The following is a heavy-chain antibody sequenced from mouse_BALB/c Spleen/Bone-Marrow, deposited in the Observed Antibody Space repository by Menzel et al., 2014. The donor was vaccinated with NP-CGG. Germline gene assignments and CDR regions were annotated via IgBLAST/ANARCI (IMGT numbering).Heavy chain of an antibody. CDR2: INPSTAYT. D-gene: IGHD1-2*01. Sequence: QVQLQQSGAELAKPGASVKMSCKASGYTFTVYWIHWVKQRPGQGLEWIGYINPSTAYTEYNQNFKDKATLTADKSSTTVYMQLSSVTSEDSAVYYCGLTTATPFACWGQGTLVTVS. J-gene: IGHJ3*01. V-gene: IGHV1-7*01. CDR3: GLTTATPFAC. CDR1: GYTFTVYW.